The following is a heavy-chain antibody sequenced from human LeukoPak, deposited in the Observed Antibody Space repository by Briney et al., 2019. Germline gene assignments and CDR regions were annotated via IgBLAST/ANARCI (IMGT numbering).Heavy chain of an antibody. D-gene: IGHD1-1*01. CDR2: ISSSGSAR. V-gene: IGHV3-11*04. CDR1: GFTFSDYY. J-gene: IGHJ3*02. Sequence: PGGPLRLSCAASGFTFSDYYMSWIRQAPGKGLEWVSYISSSGSARYYADSVKGRFTISRDNAKNSLYLQMNSLRAEDTAVYYCAHADGGKRDAFDIWGQGTMVTVSS. CDR3: AHADGGKRDAFDI.